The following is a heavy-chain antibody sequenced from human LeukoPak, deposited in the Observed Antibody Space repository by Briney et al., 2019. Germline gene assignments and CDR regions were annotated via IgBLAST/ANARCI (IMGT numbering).Heavy chain of an antibody. CDR2: ISYDGSNK. CDR1: GFTFSSYA. D-gene: IGHD1-26*01. V-gene: IGHV3-30-3*01. Sequence: GRSLRLSCAASGFTFSSYAMHWVRQAPGKGLEWVAVISYDGSNKYYADSVKGRFTISRDNAKNTLYLQMNSLRAEDTAVYYCARAHIVGATTLDYWGQGTLVTVSS. J-gene: IGHJ4*02. CDR3: ARAHIVGATTLDY.